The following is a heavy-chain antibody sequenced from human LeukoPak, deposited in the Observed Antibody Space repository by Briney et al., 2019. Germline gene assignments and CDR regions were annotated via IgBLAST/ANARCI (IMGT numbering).Heavy chain of an antibody. CDR3: ARLLYYYDSRIPDY. J-gene: IGHJ4*02. CDR1: GYTFTSYD. Sequence: ASVKVSCKASGYTFTSYDINWVRQATGQGLEWMGRMNPNSGNTGYAQKFQGRVTMTRNTSISTAYMELSSLRSDDTAVYYCARLLYYYDSRIPDYWGQGTLVTVSS. V-gene: IGHV1-8*01. CDR2: MNPNSGNT. D-gene: IGHD3-22*01.